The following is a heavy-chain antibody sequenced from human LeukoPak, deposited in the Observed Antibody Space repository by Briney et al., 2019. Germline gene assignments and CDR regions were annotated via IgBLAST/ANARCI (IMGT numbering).Heavy chain of an antibody. Sequence: PSETLSLTCTVSGYSISSSYYWGWIRQPPGKGLEWIGSIYYSGSTYYNPSLKSRVTISVDTSKNQFSLKLSSVTAADTAVYYCASLPLGYSSSWYFYWGQGTLVTVSS. CDR2: IYYSGST. CDR3: ASLPLGYSSSWYFY. CDR1: GYSISSSYY. D-gene: IGHD6-13*01. V-gene: IGHV4-38-2*02. J-gene: IGHJ4*02.